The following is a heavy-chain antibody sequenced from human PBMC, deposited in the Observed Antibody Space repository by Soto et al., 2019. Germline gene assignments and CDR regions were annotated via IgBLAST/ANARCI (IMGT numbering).Heavy chain of an antibody. D-gene: IGHD2-21*02. Sequence: QVQLVQSGAEVKKPGASVKVSCKASGYTFTNYYMHWVRQAPGQGLEWMGVINPSGGSTDYAQKFQGRVTMTRDTSTTTVYMELGSLRFEDTAVYYCARDLHCGGDGYSTHETNWFDPWGQGTLVTVSS. V-gene: IGHV1-46*01. CDR1: GYTFTNYY. CDR3: ARDLHCGGDGYSTHETNWFDP. CDR2: INPSGGST. J-gene: IGHJ5*02.